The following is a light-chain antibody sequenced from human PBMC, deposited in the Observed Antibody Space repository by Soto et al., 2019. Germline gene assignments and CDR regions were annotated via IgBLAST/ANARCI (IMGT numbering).Light chain of an antibody. CDR3: PQYNNWPPWT. CDR2: GES. CDR1: QSISSN. Sequence: EIVMTQSPATLSVSPGERATLSCRASQSISSNLAWYQQKPGQAPRLLIYGESTRATGIPARFSGSGSGTEFTLTISSLQSEDFAVYYCPQYNNWPPWTFGQGTKVEIK. V-gene: IGKV3D-15*01. J-gene: IGKJ1*01.